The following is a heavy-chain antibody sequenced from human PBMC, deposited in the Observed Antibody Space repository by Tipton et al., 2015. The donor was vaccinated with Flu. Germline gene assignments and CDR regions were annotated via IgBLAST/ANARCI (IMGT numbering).Heavy chain of an antibody. J-gene: IGHJ4*02. D-gene: IGHD3-22*01. CDR2: IYYSGNT. V-gene: IGHV4-39*01. CDR1: GGSISSSSYY. CDR3: TRRNKMYYDGSGLPDK. Sequence: TLSLTCTVSGGSISSSSYYWGWIRQSPGKGLEWIGSIYYSGNTYYSPSLKSRVTISVDTSKNQFSLKLSSVTAADTAVYYCTRRNKMYYDGSGLPDKWGQGTLVTVSS.